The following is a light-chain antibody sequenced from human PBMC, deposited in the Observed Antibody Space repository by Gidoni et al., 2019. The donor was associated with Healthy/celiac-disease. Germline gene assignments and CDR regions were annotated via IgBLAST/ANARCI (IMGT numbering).Light chain of an antibody. Sequence: EIVLTQSPGTLSLSPGARATLSCRARQSVSSSYLAWYQQKPGQAPRLLIYGASSRATGIPDRFSGSGSGTDFTLTISRLEPEDFAVYYCQQYGSSPPSLTFGGGTKVEIK. CDR3: QQYGSSPPSLT. CDR1: QSVSSSY. V-gene: IGKV3-20*01. J-gene: IGKJ4*01. CDR2: GAS.